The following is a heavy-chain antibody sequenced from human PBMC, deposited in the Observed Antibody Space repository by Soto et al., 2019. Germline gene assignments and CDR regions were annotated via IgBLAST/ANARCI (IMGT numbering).Heavy chain of an antibody. CDR2: INHSGST. V-gene: IGHV4-34*01. CDR3: ARTDRYCSSTSCYADFDY. J-gene: IGHJ4*02. CDR1: GGSFSGYY. D-gene: IGHD2-2*01. Sequence: SETLSLTCAVYGGSFSGYYWSWIRQPPGKGLEWIGEINHSGSTNYNPSLKSRVTISVDTSKNQFSLKLSSVTAADTAVYYCARTDRYCSSTSCYADFDYWGQGTLVTVSS.